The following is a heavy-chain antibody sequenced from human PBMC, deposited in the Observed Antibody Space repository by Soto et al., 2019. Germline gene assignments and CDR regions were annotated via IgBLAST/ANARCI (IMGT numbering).Heavy chain of an antibody. J-gene: IGHJ6*01. D-gene: IGHD4-4*01. V-gene: IGHV3-9*01. CDR1: GFTFDDYA. CDR3: AKGLHVFYHGVDV. Sequence: GGSLRLSCVASGFTFDDYAMHWVRQAPGKGLEWVSGIHWNSANIAYADSLGGRFTISRDNAQNSLYLQMNNLRPEDTALYFCAKGLHVFYHGVDVWGQGATGTVS. CDR2: IHWNSANI.